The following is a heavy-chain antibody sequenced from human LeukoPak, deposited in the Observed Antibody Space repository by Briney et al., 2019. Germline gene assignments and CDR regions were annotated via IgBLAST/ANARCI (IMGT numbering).Heavy chain of an antibody. J-gene: IGHJ4*02. CDR1: GGSISSWY. CDR2: IYDSGNT. CDR3: ARETSLMGYASGLGFNY. Sequence: SGTLSLTCTVSGGSISSWYWSWIRQPPGKGLEWIGYIYDSGNTNYNPSLKSRVTISIDTSKNQFSLKLTSVTAADTATYYCARETSLMGYASGLGFNYWGQGILVTVSS. D-gene: IGHD6-19*01. V-gene: IGHV4-59*01.